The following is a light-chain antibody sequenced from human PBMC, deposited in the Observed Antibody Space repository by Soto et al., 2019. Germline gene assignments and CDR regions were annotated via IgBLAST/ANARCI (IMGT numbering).Light chain of an antibody. CDR1: QSISTW. V-gene: IGKV1-5*03. CDR3: QQYKSYPWT. CDR2: KAS. J-gene: IGKJ1*01. Sequence: DIQMTQSPSTLSASVGDRVTITCRASQSISTWLAWYQQEPGKAPKLLIHKASSLQSGVPSRFSGSGSGTDFTLTISSLQPDDSATYYCQQYKSYPWTFGQGTKVDIK.